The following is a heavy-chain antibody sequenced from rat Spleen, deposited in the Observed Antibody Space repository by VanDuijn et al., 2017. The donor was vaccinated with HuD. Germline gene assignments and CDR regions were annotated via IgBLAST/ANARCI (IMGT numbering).Heavy chain of an antibody. D-gene: IGHD4-6*01. J-gene: IGHJ3*01. CDR1: GLSFSNYD. CDR3: TRGTYFRH. CDR2: ISYDGTAT. Sequence: EVQLVESGGGLVQPGRSMKLSCAASGLSFSNYDMAWVRQAPTKGLEWVASISYDGTATYYRDAVKGRFTVSRDIAKSTLYLHMNDLRSEDTATYYCTRGTYFRHWGRGALVTVSS. V-gene: IGHV5-22*01.